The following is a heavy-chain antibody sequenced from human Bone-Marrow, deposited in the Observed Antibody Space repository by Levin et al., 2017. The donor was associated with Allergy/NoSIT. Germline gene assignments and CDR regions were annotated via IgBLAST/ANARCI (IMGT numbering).Heavy chain of an antibody. CDR2: ISYDGSNK. CDR3: ANAGYSSGSSSYYFDF. V-gene: IGHV3-30*18. D-gene: IGHD6-19*01. Sequence: GESLKISRVASGFTFSSYGMHWVRQAPGKGLEWVAVISYDGSNKYYADSVKGRFTTSRDNSKNTLYLQLNSLKPEDTAVYYCANAGYSSGSSSYYFDFWGQGTLVTVSS. CDR1: GFTFSSYG. J-gene: IGHJ4*02.